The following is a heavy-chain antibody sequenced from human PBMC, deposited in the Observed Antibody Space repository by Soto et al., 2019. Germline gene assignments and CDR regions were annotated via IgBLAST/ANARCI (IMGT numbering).Heavy chain of an antibody. V-gene: IGHV4-30-4*01. CDR3: AREAKSTRGCSGSSCYYPYYFDY. CDR1: GGSISSGDYY. J-gene: IGHJ4*02. CDR2: IYYSGST. D-gene: IGHD2-15*01. Sequence: QVQLQESGPGLVKPSQTLSLTCTVSGGSISSGDYYWSWIRQPPGKGLEWIGYIYYSGSTYYNPSLKSRVTISVDTSKNQFSLKLSSVTAADTAVYYCAREAKSTRGCSGSSCYYPYYFDYWGQGTLVTVSS.